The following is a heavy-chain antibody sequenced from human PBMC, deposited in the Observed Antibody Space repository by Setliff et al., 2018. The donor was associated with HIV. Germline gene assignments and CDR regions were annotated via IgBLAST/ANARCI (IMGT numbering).Heavy chain of an antibody. CDR3: TRKLAPGHGMDV. D-gene: IGHD3-3*02. CDR2: INQDGSEK. Sequence: GGSLRLSCAASGFTFSAHGMHWVRQAPGKGLEWVANINQDGSEKNYVDSVKGRFTISRDNAKNSLYLQMDSLRVEDTTVYYCTRKLAPGHGMDVWGQGTTVTVSS. CDR1: GFTFSAHG. J-gene: IGHJ6*02. V-gene: IGHV3-7*01.